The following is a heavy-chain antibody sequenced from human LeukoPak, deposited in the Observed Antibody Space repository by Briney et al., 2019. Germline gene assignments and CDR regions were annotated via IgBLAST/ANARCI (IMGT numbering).Heavy chain of an antibody. D-gene: IGHD5-24*01. CDR3: ARVEMATMTFDY. Sequence: SETLSLTCAVSGGSISGGGYSWSWIRQPPGKGLEWIGYIYHSGSTYYNPSLKSRVTISVDRSKNQFSLKLSSVTAADTAVYYCARVEMATMTFDYWGQGTLVTVSS. CDR2: IYHSGST. CDR1: GGSISGGGYS. V-gene: IGHV4-30-2*01. J-gene: IGHJ4*02.